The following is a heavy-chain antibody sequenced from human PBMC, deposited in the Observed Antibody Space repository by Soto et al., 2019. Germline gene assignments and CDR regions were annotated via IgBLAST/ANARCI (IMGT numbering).Heavy chain of an antibody. J-gene: IGHJ4*02. Sequence: SETLSLTCTVTGGSLSCYYWMWIRQPPGKGLEWMGYIYYSGGTNYNPSLQSRVTMSVDTSKNQFSLKLSSVTAADTAVYYCARESPGAGHFDYWGQGTLVTVSS. CDR1: GGSLSCYY. CDR3: ARESPGAGHFDY. V-gene: IGHV4-59*01. D-gene: IGHD1-26*01. CDR2: IYYSGGT.